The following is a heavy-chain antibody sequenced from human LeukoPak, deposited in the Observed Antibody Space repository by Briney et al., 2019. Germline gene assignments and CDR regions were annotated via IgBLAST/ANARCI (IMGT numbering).Heavy chain of an antibody. J-gene: IGHJ6*03. D-gene: IGHD6-6*01. Sequence: PGGSLRLSCAASGFTFSSYAMNWVRQAPGKGMEWVSAISGRGGGIYYADSVKGRFTISRDNSKNTLYLQMNSLRAEDTAVYYCARHPIEYSSSSLIKYYYYYMDVWGKGTTVTVSS. V-gene: IGHV3-23*01. CDR2: ISGRGGGI. CDR3: ARHPIEYSSSSLIKYYYYYMDV. CDR1: GFTFSSYA.